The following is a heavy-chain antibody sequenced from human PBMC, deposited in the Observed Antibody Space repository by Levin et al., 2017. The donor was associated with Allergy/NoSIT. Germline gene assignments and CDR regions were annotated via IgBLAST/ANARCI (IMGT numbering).Heavy chain of an antibody. D-gene: IGHD5-18*01. CDR3: ARTRGSTAMGFYYYYYYGMDV. CDR1: GGSIRSYY. CDR2: IYYSGST. J-gene: IGHJ6*02. V-gene: IGHV4-59*01. Sequence: RSQTLSLTCTVSGGSIRSYYWSWIRQPPGKGLEWIGYIYYSGSTNYNPSLKSRVTISVDTSKNQFSLKLSSVTAADTAVYYCARTRGSTAMGFYYYYYYGMDVWGQGTTVTVSS.